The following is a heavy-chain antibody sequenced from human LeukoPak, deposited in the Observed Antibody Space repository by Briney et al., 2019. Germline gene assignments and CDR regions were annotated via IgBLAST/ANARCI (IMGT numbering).Heavy chain of an antibody. V-gene: IGHV4-31*11. CDR1: GSCIICGGYY. CDR2: IVYSGGT. CDR3: ARDMKSPYYDSSGYYSGHAFDI. J-gene: IGHJ3*02. D-gene: IGHD3-22*01. Sequence: PSQSLSLTFAVAGSCIICGGYYHSCIRHPPLYLLARTGKIVYSGGTYYNPSLKSRVTISVDTSKNQFSLKLSSVTAADTAVYYCARDMKSPYYDSSGYYSGHAFDIWGQGTMVTVSS.